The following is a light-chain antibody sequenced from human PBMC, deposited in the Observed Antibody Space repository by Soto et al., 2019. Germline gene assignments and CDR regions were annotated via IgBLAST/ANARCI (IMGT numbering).Light chain of an antibody. CDR1: SSDVGRYDY. V-gene: IGLV2-14*01. Sequence: QSALTQPASVSGSPGQSITISCTGTSSDVGRYDYVSWCHQHPRKAPKVMVSEVSHRPSGVSSRFSGSKSGNTASLTISGLQAEDEADYYCSSYSSMGTYVFGAGTKVTVL. CDR3: SSYSSMGTYV. CDR2: EVS. J-gene: IGLJ1*01.